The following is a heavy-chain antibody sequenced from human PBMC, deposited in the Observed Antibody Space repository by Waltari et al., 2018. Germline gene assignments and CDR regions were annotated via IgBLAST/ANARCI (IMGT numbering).Heavy chain of an antibody. J-gene: IGHJ4*02. CDR2: ISHTSGTI. CDR1: GFTFSSHH. Sequence: EVQLVESGGGLVQPGGSLRLSCAASGFTFSSHHMNWVRQAPGKGLGGVSYISHTSGTIYYGDSVKGRFTISRDNAKNSLYLQMNSLRDEDTAVYYCARTLPDYTSGWYWALFDYLGQGTLVTVSS. D-gene: IGHD6-19*01. CDR3: ARTLPDYTSGWYWALFDY. V-gene: IGHV3-48*02.